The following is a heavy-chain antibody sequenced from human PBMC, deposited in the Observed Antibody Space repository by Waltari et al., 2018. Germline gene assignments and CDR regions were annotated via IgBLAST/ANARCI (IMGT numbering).Heavy chain of an antibody. CDR3: ARHSPLNWGQFDY. CDR1: GYSFTSYW. D-gene: IGHD7-27*01. CDR2: IEPSDSYT. J-gene: IGHJ4*02. Sequence: EVQLVQSGAEVKKPGESLRISCKGSGYSFTSYWISWVRQMPGKGLEWMGRIEPSDSYTNYSPSVQGHVTISADKAISTADLQWSSLKASDTAMYYCARHSPLNWGQFDYWGQGTLVTVSS. V-gene: IGHV5-10-1*03.